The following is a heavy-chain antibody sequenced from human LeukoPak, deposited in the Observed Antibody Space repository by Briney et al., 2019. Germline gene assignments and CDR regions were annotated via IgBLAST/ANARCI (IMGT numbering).Heavy chain of an antibody. Sequence: PGGSLRLSCAASGFTFSNYWMTWVRQAAAKGLEWLANIRKDGSETFYVDSLKGRFTISRDNAKNSLYLQMNSLRDEDTAVYYCAGGSGWLIDYWGQGTLVTVSS. D-gene: IGHD3-9*01. CDR3: AGGSGWLIDY. V-gene: IGHV3-7*04. CDR1: GFTFSNYW. CDR2: IRKDGSET. J-gene: IGHJ4*02.